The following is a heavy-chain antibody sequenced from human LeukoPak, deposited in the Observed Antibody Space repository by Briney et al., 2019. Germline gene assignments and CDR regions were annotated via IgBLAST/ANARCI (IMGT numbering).Heavy chain of an antibody. D-gene: IGHD3-10*01. CDR3: ARDYYGSGSYYPAFDY. Sequence: GASVKVSCKASGYTFTSYAMNWVRQAPGQGLEWMGWINTNTGNPTYAQGFTGRFVFSLDTSVSTAYLQISSLKAEDTAVYYCARDYYGSGSYYPAFDYWGQGTLVTVSS. J-gene: IGHJ4*02. CDR2: INTNTGNP. CDR1: GYTFTSYA. V-gene: IGHV7-4-1*02.